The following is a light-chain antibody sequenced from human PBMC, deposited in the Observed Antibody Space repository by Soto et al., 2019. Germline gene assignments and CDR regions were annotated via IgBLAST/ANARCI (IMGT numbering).Light chain of an antibody. Sequence: DIQLTQSPAFLSASLGDRVTITCRASQGISSYLAWYQQKPGKAPKLLIYAASTLQSGVPSRLSGSGSGTEFTLTISSLQPEDFAVYYCQQRSNWATFGPGTKVDIK. CDR3: QQRSNWAT. CDR1: QGISSY. CDR2: AAS. J-gene: IGKJ3*01. V-gene: IGKV1-9*01.